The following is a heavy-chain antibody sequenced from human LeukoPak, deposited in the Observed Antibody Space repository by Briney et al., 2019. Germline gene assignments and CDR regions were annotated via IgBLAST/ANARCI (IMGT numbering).Heavy chain of an antibody. CDR1: GFTFGSYS. Sequence: SGGSLRLSCAASGFTFGSYSMNWVRQAPGKGLEWVSAVSDSGGSTYYAAPMKGRFTISSDNSKNMLYLHMNSLSAEDTVVYYCAKNLDWSRGYYFDYWGQGTLVTVSS. CDR2: VSDSGGST. J-gene: IGHJ4*02. CDR3: AKNLDWSRGYYFDY. D-gene: IGHD3-9*01. V-gene: IGHV3-23*01.